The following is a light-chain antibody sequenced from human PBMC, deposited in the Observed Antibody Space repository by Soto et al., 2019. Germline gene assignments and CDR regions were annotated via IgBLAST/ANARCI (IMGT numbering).Light chain of an antibody. CDR3: QQYGSSPIT. CDR2: GAS. V-gene: IGKV3-20*01. J-gene: IGKJ5*01. Sequence: SLSPCSLSASVGDRVTITCRASQSVSSYLAWYQQKPGQAPRLLIYGASSRATGIPDRFSGSGSGTDFSLTISSLEAEDFAVYYCQQYGSSPITFGQGTRLEIK. CDR1: QSVSSY.